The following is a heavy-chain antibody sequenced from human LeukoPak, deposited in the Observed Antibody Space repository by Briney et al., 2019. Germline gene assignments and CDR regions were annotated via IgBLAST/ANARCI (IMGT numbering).Heavy chain of an antibody. CDR2: INHSGST. Sequence: PSETLSLTCAVYGGSFSGYYWSWIRQPPGKGLEWIGEINHSGSTNYNPSLKSRVTISVDTSKNQFSLKLSSVTAADTAVYYCARGAVVVPAAKPRAYGMDVWGKGTTVTVSP. CDR3: ARGAVVVPAAKPRAYGMDV. V-gene: IGHV4-34*01. D-gene: IGHD2-2*01. J-gene: IGHJ6*04. CDR1: GGSFSGYY.